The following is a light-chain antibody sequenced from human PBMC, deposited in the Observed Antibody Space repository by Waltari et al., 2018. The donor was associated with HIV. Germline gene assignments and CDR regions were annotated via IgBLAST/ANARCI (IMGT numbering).Light chain of an antibody. J-gene: IGLJ2*01. CDR2: DVI. V-gene: IGLV2-8*02. CDR3: SSHAGSKVV. CDR1: SSDVGGYNY. Sequence: QSALTQPPSASRSPGQSVTLSCTGTSSDVGGYNYVSWHQQHPGKAPKLMIYDVIKRPSGVPDRVSGSKSGNTASLTVSGLQPEDEADYYCSSHAGSKVVFGGGTRLTVL.